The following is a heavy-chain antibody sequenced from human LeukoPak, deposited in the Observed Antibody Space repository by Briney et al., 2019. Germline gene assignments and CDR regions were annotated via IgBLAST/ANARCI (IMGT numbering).Heavy chain of an antibody. D-gene: IGHD2-2*01. V-gene: IGHV1-69*01. CDR2: IIPIFGTA. CDR3: ATRPGGPAAILHW. CDR1: GGTFSSYA. Sequence: GSSVKVSCKASGGTFSSYAISWVRQAPGQGLEWMGGIIPIFGTANYAQKFQGRVTITADESTSTAYMELSSLGSEDTAVYYCATRPGGPAAILHWWGQGTLVTVSS. J-gene: IGHJ4*02.